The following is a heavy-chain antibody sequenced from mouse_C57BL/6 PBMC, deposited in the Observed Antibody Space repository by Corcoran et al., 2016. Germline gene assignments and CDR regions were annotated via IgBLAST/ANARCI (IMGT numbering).Heavy chain of an antibody. CDR3: ARGAYYYGSSYEAMDY. CDR1: GYTFTTYG. V-gene: IGHV9-3*01. J-gene: IGHJ4*01. D-gene: IGHD1-1*01. CDR2: INTYSGVP. Sequence: QIQLVQSGPELKKPGETVKISCKASGYTFTTYGMSWVKQAPGKGLKWMGWINTYSGVPTYADDFKGRFAFSSETSASTAYLQINNLKNEDTATYFCARGAYYYGSSYEAMDYWGQGTSVTVSS.